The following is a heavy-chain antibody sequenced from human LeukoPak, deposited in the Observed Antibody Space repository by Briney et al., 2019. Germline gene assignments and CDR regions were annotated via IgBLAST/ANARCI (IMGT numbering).Heavy chain of an antibody. CDR3: AKDISPLVSSSWTGGYFDY. CDR2: IIWDGGST. V-gene: IGHV3-43D*03. J-gene: IGHJ4*02. D-gene: IGHD6-13*01. Sequence: GGSLRLSCAASGFTFDDYAMHWVRQAPGKGLEWVSLIIWDGGSTYYADSVKGRFTISRDNSKNSLYLQMNSLRAEDTALYYCAKDISPLVSSSWTGGYFDYWGQGTLVTVSS. CDR1: GFTFDDYA.